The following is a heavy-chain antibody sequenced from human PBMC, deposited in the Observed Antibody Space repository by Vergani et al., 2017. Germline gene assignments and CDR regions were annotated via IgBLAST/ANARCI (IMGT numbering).Heavy chain of an antibody. J-gene: IGHJ6*02. CDR2: FDPEDGET. CDR3: ATLPRASRSSWYTYYGMDV. D-gene: IGHD6-13*01. V-gene: IGHV1-24*01. CDR1: GYTFTGYY. Sequence: QVQLVQSGAEVKKPGASVKVSCKASGYTFTGYYMHWVRQAPGQGLEWMGGFDPEDGETIYAQKFQGRVTMTEDTSTDTAYMELSSLRSEDTAVYYCATLPRASRSSWYTYYGMDVWGQGTTVTVSS.